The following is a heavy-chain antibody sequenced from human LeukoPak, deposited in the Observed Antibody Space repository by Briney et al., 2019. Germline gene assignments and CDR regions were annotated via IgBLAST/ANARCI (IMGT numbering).Heavy chain of an antibody. V-gene: IGHV4-59*12. CDR2: IYYTGTT. Sequence: SETLSLTCTVSGGSISSSYWSWIRQPPGKGLEWIGYIYYTGTTNYNPSLKSRVTISVDTSKNQFSLKLSSVTAADTAVYYCAKPRHRSISSSDAFDIWGQGTMVTVSS. CDR3: AKPRHRSISSSDAFDI. J-gene: IGHJ3*02. D-gene: IGHD2-2*01. CDR1: GGSISSSY.